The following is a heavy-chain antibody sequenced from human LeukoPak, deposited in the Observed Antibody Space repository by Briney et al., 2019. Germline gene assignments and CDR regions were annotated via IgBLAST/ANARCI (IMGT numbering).Heavy chain of an antibody. CDR1: GYTFTSYD. J-gene: IGHJ4*02. D-gene: IGHD6-13*01. CDR2: MNPNSGNT. CDR3: ALSLAAAGIGALY. Sequence: GASVKFSCKASGYTFTSYDINWVRQATGQGLEWMGWMNPNSGNTGYAQKFQGRVTMTRNTSISTAYMELSSLRSEDTAVYFCALSLAAAGIGALYWGQGTLVTVSS. V-gene: IGHV1-8*01.